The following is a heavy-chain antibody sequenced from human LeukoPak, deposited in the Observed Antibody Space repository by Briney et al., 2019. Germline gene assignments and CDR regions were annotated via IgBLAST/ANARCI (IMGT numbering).Heavy chain of an antibody. CDR1: GGSLSGYY. D-gene: IGHD1-26*01. Sequence: SETLSLTCAVYGGSLSGYYWSWIRQHPGKGLEWIGEINHSGSTNYNPSLKSRVTISVDTSKNQFSLKLRSVTAADTAVYYCARDEVGAKVYWGQGILVTVSS. CDR2: INHSGST. V-gene: IGHV4-34*01. J-gene: IGHJ4*02. CDR3: ARDEVGAKVY.